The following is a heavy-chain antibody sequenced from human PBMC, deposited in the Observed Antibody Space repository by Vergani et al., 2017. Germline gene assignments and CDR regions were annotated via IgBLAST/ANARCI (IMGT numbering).Heavy chain of an antibody. CDR3: ARVSLNYYDSSGYYEPVFDY. J-gene: IGHJ4*02. CDR1: GGTFSSYA. CDR2: IIPIFGTA. V-gene: IGHV1-69*01. Sequence: QVQLVQSGAEVKKPGSSVKVSCKASGGTFSSYAISWVRQAPGQGLEWMGGIIPIFGTANYAQKFQGRVTITADESTSTAYMELSSLRSDDTAVYYCARVSLNYYDSSGYYEPVFDYWGQGTLVTVSS. D-gene: IGHD3-22*01.